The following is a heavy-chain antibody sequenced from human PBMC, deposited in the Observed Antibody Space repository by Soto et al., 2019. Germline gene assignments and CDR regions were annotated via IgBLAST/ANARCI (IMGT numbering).Heavy chain of an antibody. Sequence: EVQLVESGGGLVKPGGSLRLSCAASGLTLSNAWMNWVREAPGKGLEWVGRIKTKTEGGTTDYAAPVKGRFTISRDDSKNTLYLQMNSLKTGDTAVYYCTADQVVTSDYAMDVWGQGTTVTVSS. CDR3: TADQVVTSDYAMDV. V-gene: IGHV3-15*07. CDR2: IKTKTEGGTT. D-gene: IGHD2-21*02. J-gene: IGHJ6*02. CDR1: GLTLSNAW.